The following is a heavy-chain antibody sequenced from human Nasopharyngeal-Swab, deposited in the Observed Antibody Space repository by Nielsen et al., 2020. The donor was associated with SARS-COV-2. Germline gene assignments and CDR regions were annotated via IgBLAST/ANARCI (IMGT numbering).Heavy chain of an antibody. V-gene: IGHV3-9*01. J-gene: IGHJ6*02. CDR2: ISWNSGKK. D-gene: IGHD5-18*01. Sequence: GGSLRLSCAASGFSFDDYAMHWVRQPQGKGQEWVSRISWNSGKKHYADSVKGRFTISRDNAKNSLYLQMNSLRNEDTALYYCAKDTETGEGIYLWEGGMDVWGQGTTVTVSS. CDR1: GFSFDDYA. CDR3: AKDTETGEGIYLWEGGMDV.